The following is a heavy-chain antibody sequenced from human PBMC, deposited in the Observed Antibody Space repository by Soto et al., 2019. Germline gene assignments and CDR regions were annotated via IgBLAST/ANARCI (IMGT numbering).Heavy chain of an antibody. J-gene: IGHJ4*02. CDR2: INPSGGST. D-gene: IGHD6-6*01. Sequence: ASVKVSCKASGYTFTSYYMHWVRQAPGQGLEWMGIINPSGGSTSYAQKFQGRVTMTRDTSTSTVYMELSSLRSEDTAVYYCARSPGGYSSSSWDLDYWGQGTLVTVSS. V-gene: IGHV1-46*01. CDR3: ARSPGGYSSSSWDLDY. CDR1: GYTFTSYY.